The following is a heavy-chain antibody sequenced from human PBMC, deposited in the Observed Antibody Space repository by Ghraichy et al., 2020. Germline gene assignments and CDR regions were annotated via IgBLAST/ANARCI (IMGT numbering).Heavy chain of an antibody. CDR3: AKPRGGWSPFDH. CDR2: ISGSGDDT. CDR1: GFTFGSYS. Sequence: GESLNISCAASGFTFGSYSMSWVRQAPGKGLEWVSVISGSGDDTYYADSVKGRFTISRDNSKNTLYLQMNSLRAEDTAIYYCAKPRGGWSPFDHWGQGNLVTVSS. V-gene: IGHV3-23*01. J-gene: IGHJ4*02. D-gene: IGHD6-19*01.